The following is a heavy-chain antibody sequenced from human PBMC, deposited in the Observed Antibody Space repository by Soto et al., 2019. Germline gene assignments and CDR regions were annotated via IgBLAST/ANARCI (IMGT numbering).Heavy chain of an antibody. Sequence: GASVKVSCKASEYTFTSDDINWVRQATGQGLEWMGWMNPNSGNTGYAQKFQGRVTMTRNTSISTAYMELSSLRSEDTAVYYCARIPSRYCSSTSCPRRAFDIWGQGTMVTVSS. CDR2: MNPNSGNT. D-gene: IGHD2-2*01. CDR1: EYTFTSDD. V-gene: IGHV1-8*01. CDR3: ARIPSRYCSSTSCPRRAFDI. J-gene: IGHJ3*02.